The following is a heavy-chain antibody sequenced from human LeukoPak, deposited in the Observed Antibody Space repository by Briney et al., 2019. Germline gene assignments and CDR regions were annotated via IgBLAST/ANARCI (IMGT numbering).Heavy chain of an antibody. D-gene: IGHD2-2*01. CDR2: INHSGST. CDR3: ARDFIVVVPAAIKTHRGNWFDP. CDR1: GGSFSGYY. Sequence: SETLSLTCAVYGGSFSGYYWSWIRQPPGKGLEWIGEINHSGSTNYNPSLKSRVTISVDTSKNQFSLKLSSVTAADTAVYYCARDFIVVVPAAIKTHRGNWFDPWGQGTLVTVSS. J-gene: IGHJ5*02. V-gene: IGHV4-34*01.